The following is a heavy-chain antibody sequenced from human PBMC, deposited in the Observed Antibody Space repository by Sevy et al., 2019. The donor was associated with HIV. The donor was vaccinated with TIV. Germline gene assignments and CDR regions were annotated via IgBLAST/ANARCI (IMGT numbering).Heavy chain of an antibody. J-gene: IGHJ6*02. CDR3: ARAGRIFEDGMDV. CDR1: GFTFSSYS. D-gene: IGHD3-3*01. CDR2: ISSSSSTI. Sequence: GGSLRLSCAASGFTFSSYSMNWVRQAPGKGLEWVSYISSSSSTIYYADSVKGRFTISRDNAKNSLYLQMNSLRAEDTAVYYCARAGRIFEDGMDVWGQGTTVTVSS. V-gene: IGHV3-48*01.